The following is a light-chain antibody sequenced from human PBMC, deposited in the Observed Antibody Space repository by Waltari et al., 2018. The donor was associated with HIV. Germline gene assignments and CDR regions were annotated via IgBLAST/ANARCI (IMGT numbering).Light chain of an antibody. CDR1: SSDVGNYNY. J-gene: IGLJ3*02. V-gene: IGLV2-11*01. Sequence: QSALTQPRSVSGSPGQSVTISCSGSSSDVGNYNYVSWYQHHPGKAPKLLIYDVTKRPSEVPDRFSGSKSGSTASLTISGLQSEDEANYYCCSYAPIYSWVFGGGTQLTVL. CDR3: CSYAPIYSWV. CDR2: DVT.